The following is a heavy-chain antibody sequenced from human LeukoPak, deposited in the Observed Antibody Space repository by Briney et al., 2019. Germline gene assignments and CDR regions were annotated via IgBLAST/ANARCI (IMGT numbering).Heavy chain of an antibody. CDR2: INHSGLT. Sequence: SETLSLPCAVYGGSFSDDSWTWLRQSPAEGLEWIGEINHSGLTKYNPSLKSRVSISVEMSKKQFSLKLTSVTAADTAVYYCARGCGYHTVDYWGQGTLVTVSS. CDR3: ARGCGYHTVDY. D-gene: IGHD6-25*01. J-gene: IGHJ4*02. V-gene: IGHV4-34*01. CDR1: GGSFSDDS.